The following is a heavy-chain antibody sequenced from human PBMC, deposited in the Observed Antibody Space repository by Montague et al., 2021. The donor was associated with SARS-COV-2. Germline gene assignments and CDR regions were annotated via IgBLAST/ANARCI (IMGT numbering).Heavy chain of an antibody. J-gene: IGHJ6*02. CDR1: GGSISPYH. V-gene: IGHV4-59*12. CDR3: ARWGEYYDSPYYYYAMDV. Sequence: SETLSLTCTVSGGSISPYHWSWIRQSPGKGLECIGYTSYSGSTDYNLSLKSRVTISIDTSKNQFSLKLSSVTAADTAVYYCARWGEYYDSPYYYYAMDVWGQGTTVTVSS. D-gene: IGHD3-3*01. CDR2: TSYSGST.